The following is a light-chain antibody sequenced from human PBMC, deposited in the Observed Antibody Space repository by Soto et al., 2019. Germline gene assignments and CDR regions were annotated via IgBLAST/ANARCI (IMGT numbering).Light chain of an antibody. Sequence: EIVMTQSPATLSVSPGERATLSCRASQSVSSNLAWYQQKPGQAPRLLIYGASTMAAGIPARFSGSGSGTEFTLTISSLQSEDFAVYYCQQYTPPGTFGQGTKVEIK. CDR2: GAS. V-gene: IGKV3-15*01. CDR3: QQYTPPGT. CDR1: QSVSSN. J-gene: IGKJ1*01.